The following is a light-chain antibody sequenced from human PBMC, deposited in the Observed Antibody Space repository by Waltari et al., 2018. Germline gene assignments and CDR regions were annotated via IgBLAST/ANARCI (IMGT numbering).Light chain of an antibody. Sequence: EIVLTQSPGTLSLSPGDRATLSCRASQSVDSTSLAWYQQKPGQAPRLLIYGASRRATGIPDRFSGSGSGTDFTLTISRLEPEDFAVYYCQQYDSSFTFGPGTKVDIK. V-gene: IGKV3-20*01. CDR1: QSVDSTS. CDR2: GAS. J-gene: IGKJ3*01. CDR3: QQYDSSFT.